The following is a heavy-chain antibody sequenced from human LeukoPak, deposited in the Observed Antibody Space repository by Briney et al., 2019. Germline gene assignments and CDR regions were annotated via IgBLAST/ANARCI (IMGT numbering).Heavy chain of an antibody. CDR3: ARGEAGTSDSSGYYFYY. Sequence: PSXTLSLTCAVYGGSFSGYYWSWIRQPPGKGLEWIGEXNHSGSTNYNPSLKSRVTISVDTSKNQFSLKLSSVTAADTAVYYCARGEAGTSDSSGYYFYYWGQGTLATVSS. CDR2: XNHSGST. V-gene: IGHV4-34*01. CDR1: GGSFSGYY. J-gene: IGHJ4*02. D-gene: IGHD3-22*01.